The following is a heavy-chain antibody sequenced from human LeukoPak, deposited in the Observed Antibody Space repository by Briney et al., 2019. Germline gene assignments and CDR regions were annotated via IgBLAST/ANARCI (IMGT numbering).Heavy chain of an antibody. J-gene: IGHJ4*02. D-gene: IGHD3-22*01. Sequence: SETLSLACTVSGGSISSYYWSWIRQPPGKGLEWIGYIYYSGSTNYNPSLKSRVTISVDTSKNQFSLKLSSVTAADTAVYYCARRRYTSGYLDYWGQGTLVTVSS. CDR2: IYYSGST. CDR1: GGSISSYY. V-gene: IGHV4-59*08. CDR3: ARRRYTSGYLDY.